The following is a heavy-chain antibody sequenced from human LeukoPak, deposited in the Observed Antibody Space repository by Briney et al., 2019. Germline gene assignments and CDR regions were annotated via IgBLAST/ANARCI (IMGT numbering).Heavy chain of an antibody. J-gene: IGHJ4*02. Sequence: GASVKVSCKASGYTFTTFDINWVRQATGQGLEWMGWMNPNSGNTGYAQKFQGRVTMTRNTSISTAYMELSSLRSEDTAVYYCARDYYDSSGYRDYWGQGTLVTVSS. CDR3: ARDYYDSSGYRDY. CDR1: GYTFTTFD. D-gene: IGHD3-22*01. CDR2: MNPNSGNT. V-gene: IGHV1-8*02.